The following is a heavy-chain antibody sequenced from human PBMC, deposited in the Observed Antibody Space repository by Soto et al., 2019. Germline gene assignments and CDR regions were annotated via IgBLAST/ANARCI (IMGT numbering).Heavy chain of an antibody. D-gene: IGHD3-22*01. CDR1: GFTFSNAW. CDR2: IKSKTDGGTT. CDR3: TTELAPYYYDSSGYYDY. V-gene: IGHV3-15*07. Sequence: EVQLVESGGGLVKPGGSLRLSCAASGFTFSNAWMNWVRQAPGKGLEWVGRIKSKTDGGTTDYAAPGKGRFTISRDDSKNTLYLQMNSLKTEDTAVHYCTTELAPYYYDSSGYYDYWGQGTLVTVSS. J-gene: IGHJ4*02.